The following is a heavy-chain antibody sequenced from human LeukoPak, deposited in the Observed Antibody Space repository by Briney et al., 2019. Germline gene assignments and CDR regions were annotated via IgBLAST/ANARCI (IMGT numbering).Heavy chain of an antibody. Sequence: GGSLRLSCAASGFTFSSYGMSWVRQAPGKGLEWVSAISGSGGSTYYADSVKGRFTISRDNSKNTLYLQMNSLRAEDTAVYYCAKARRYGSGNSPRFDPWGQGTLVTVSS. D-gene: IGHD3-10*01. CDR3: AKARRYGSGNSPRFDP. CDR1: GFTFSSYG. CDR2: ISGSGGST. J-gene: IGHJ5*02. V-gene: IGHV3-23*01.